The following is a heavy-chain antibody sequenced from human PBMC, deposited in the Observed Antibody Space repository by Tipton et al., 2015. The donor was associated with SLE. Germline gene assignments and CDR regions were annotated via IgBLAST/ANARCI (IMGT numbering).Heavy chain of an antibody. J-gene: IGHJ6*02. CDR3: ARDLYPYGLEV. CDR2: INWNGDRT. CDR1: GFTFDDYA. D-gene: IGHD2-21*01. V-gene: IGHV3-20*04. Sequence: SLRLSCVASGFTFDDYAMHWVRQAPGKGLEWVSGINWNGDRTGYADSVKGRFTISRDNANRFMFLQMSSLRAEDTALYYCARDLYPYGLEVWGQGTTVTITS.